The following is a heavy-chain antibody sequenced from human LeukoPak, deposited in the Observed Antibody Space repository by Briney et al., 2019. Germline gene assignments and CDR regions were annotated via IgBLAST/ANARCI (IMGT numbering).Heavy chain of an antibody. D-gene: IGHD3-9*01. V-gene: IGHV3-49*04. CDR3: TTDMYYDILTGYVLGDY. Sequence: GGSLRLSCTASGFTFGDYAMSWVRQAPGKGLEWVGFIRSKVYDGTAEYAASVKGRFTISRDDSKSIAYLQMNSLKTEDTAVYYCTTDMYYDILTGYVLGDYWGQGTLVTVSS. CDR2: IRSKVYDGTA. J-gene: IGHJ4*02. CDR1: GFTFGDYA.